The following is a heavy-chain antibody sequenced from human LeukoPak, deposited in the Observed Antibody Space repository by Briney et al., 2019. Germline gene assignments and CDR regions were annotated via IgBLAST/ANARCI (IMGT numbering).Heavy chain of an antibody. J-gene: IGHJ4*02. CDR2: IYYSGST. Sequence: SETLSLTCTVSGGSISGYYWSWIRQPPGKGLEWVAYIYYSGSTNYNPSLKSRVTISVDTSKNQFSLKLSSVTAADTAVYYCARVGFYDSSGYYFRGFDYWGQGTLVTVSS. D-gene: IGHD3-22*01. CDR1: GGSISGYY. CDR3: ARVGFYDSSGYYFRGFDY. V-gene: IGHV4-59*01.